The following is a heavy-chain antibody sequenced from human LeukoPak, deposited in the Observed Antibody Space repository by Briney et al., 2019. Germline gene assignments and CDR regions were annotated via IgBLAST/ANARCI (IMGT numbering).Heavy chain of an antibody. V-gene: IGHV3-21*01. J-gene: IGHJ1*01. D-gene: IGHD6-19*01. CDR3: ARDRGGSGCYQH. Sequence: GGSLRLSCAASGFTFSRYSMNWVRQAPGKGLEWVSSISSSSSYIYYADSVKGRFTISRDNAKNSLYLQMNSLRAEDTAVYYCARDRGGSGCYQHWGQGTLVTVSS. CDR1: GFTFSRYS. CDR2: ISSSSSYI.